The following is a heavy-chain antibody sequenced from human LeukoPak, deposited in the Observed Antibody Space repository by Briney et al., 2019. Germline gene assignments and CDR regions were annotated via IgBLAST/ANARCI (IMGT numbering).Heavy chain of an antibody. CDR3: AKVMGVFGVPKGAYHFDY. J-gene: IGHJ4*02. CDR2: ISGSGGST. V-gene: IGHV3-23*01. CDR1: GFTFSSYA. Sequence: PGGSLRLSCAASGFTFSSYAMSWVRQAPGRGLEWVSAISGSGGSTYYADSVKGRFTISRDNSKSTLYLQMNSLRAEDTAVYYCAKVMGVFGVPKGAYHFDYWGQGTLVTVSS. D-gene: IGHD3-3*01.